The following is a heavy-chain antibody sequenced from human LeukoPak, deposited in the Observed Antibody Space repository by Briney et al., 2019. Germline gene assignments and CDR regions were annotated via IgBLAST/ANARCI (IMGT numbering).Heavy chain of an antibody. V-gene: IGHV4-59*01. J-gene: IGHJ5*01. D-gene: IGHD4-17*01. CDR2: IYYTGTA. Sequence: SETLSLTCTVSGGSISGYFWSWIRQPPGEGLQFIGYIYYTGTASYNPSLNSRVTMSVDTSKNQFSLEVSSVTAADTAVYYCAKFATVTVPNWLDFWGQGILVTVSS. CDR1: GGSISGYF. CDR3: AKFATVTVPNWLDF.